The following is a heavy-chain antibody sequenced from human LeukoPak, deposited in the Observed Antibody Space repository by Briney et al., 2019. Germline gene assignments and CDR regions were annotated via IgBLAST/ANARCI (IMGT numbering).Heavy chain of an antibody. CDR3: AKDTLKAGYSGYDYSDY. D-gene: IGHD5-12*01. Sequence: ASVKLSCKASGVTFSSYAISWVRQAPGQGLEWIGSIIPILGIANYAQKYQGRVTITADKSTSTAYMELSSLRSEDAAVYYCAKDTLKAGYSGYDYSDYWGQGTLVSVSS. CDR2: IIPILGIA. J-gene: IGHJ4*02. CDR1: GVTFSSYA. V-gene: IGHV1-69*04.